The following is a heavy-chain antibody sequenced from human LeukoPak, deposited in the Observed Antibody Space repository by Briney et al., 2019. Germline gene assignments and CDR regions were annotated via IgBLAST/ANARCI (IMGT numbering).Heavy chain of an antibody. Sequence: SETLSLTCAVSGGSFSGYYWSWIRQPPGKGLEWIGEITHSGSTNYNPSLKSRVTISVDTSKNQFSLKLSSVTAADTAVYYCARTTYYGSGSYYTPYFDYWGQGTLVTVSS. J-gene: IGHJ4*02. CDR3: ARTTYYGSGSYYTPYFDY. CDR1: GGSFSGYY. D-gene: IGHD3-10*01. V-gene: IGHV4-34*01. CDR2: ITHSGST.